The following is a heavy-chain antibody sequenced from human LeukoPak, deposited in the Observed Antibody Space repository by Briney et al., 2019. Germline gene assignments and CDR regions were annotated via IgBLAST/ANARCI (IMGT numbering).Heavy chain of an antibody. Sequence: PGGSLRLSCAASGFTFSSYAMHWVRQAPGKGLEWVAVISYDGGNKYYADSVKGRFTISRDNSKNTLYLQMNSLRAEDTAVYYCARAEVRGYYFDYWGQGTLVTVSS. CDR2: ISYDGGNK. CDR1: GFTFSSYA. J-gene: IGHJ4*02. D-gene: IGHD3-10*01. V-gene: IGHV3-30*04. CDR3: ARAEVRGYYFDY.